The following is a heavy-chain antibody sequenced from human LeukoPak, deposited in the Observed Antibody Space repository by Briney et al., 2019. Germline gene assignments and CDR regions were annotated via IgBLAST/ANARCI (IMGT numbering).Heavy chain of an antibody. J-gene: IGHJ3*02. V-gene: IGHV3-30*02. CDR1: GFTFSSYG. CDR2: IRYDGSNK. Sequence: PGGSLRLSCAASGFTFSSYGMHWVRQAPGKGLEWVAFIRYDGSNKYYADSVKGRFTISRDNSKNTLYLQMNSLRAEDTAVYYCAKDRPYYGDYGADAFDIWGQGTMVTVSS. D-gene: IGHD4-17*01. CDR3: AKDRPYYGDYGADAFDI.